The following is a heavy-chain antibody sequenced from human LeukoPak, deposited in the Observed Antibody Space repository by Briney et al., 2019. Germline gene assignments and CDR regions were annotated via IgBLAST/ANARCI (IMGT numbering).Heavy chain of an antibody. CDR1: GGSISSSSYY. V-gene: IGHV4-39*01. J-gene: IGHJ4*02. CDR3: ASDLHCSSTSCLDY. CDR2: IYYSGST. D-gene: IGHD2-2*01. Sequence: PSETLSLTCTVSGGSISSSSYYWGWIRQPPGKGLEWIGSIYYSGSTYYNPSLKSRVTISVDTSKNQFSLKLSSVTAADTAVYYCASDLHCSSTSCLDYWGQGTLVTVSS.